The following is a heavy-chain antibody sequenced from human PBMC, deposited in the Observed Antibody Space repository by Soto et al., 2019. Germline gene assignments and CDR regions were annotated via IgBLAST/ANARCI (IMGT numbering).Heavy chain of an antibody. CDR1: GGTFSSYA. CDR3: ARGQIGGYAPPKYYFDY. D-gene: IGHD5-12*01. Sequence: QVQLVQSGAEVKKPGSSVKVSCKASGGTFSSYAISWVRQAPGQGLEWMGGLIPIFGTANYAQKFQGRVTITADESTSTAYMELRSLRSEDTAVYYCARGQIGGYAPPKYYFDYWGQGTLVTVSS. J-gene: IGHJ4*02. V-gene: IGHV1-69*01. CDR2: LIPIFGTA.